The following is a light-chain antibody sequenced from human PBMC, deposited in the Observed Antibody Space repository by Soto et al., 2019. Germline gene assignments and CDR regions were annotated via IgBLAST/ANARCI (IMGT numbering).Light chain of an antibody. Sequence: DIVMTQSPLSLPVTPGEPASISCRSSQSLLHSNGYNYLDWYLQKPGQSPQLLIYLGSNRASGVPDRFSGSGSGTDFTLKISRVEAEDVGLYYCMQALQTPPWTFGQGTKVDI. CDR3: MQALQTPPWT. CDR1: QSLLHSNGYNY. J-gene: IGKJ1*01. V-gene: IGKV2-28*01. CDR2: LGS.